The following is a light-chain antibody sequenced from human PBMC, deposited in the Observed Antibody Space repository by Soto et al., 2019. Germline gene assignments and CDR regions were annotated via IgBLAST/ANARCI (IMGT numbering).Light chain of an antibody. CDR1: QSVSSN. J-gene: IGKJ1*01. Sequence: EIGMKQSPATLSVSPGERATLSCRASQSVSSNLAWYQQKPGQAPRLLIYGASSRATGIPDRFSGSGSGTDFTLKISRVEAEDVGVYYCMQGLQAPLTFGQGTKVDIK. CDR2: GAS. V-gene: IGKV3D-15*01. CDR3: MQGLQAPLT.